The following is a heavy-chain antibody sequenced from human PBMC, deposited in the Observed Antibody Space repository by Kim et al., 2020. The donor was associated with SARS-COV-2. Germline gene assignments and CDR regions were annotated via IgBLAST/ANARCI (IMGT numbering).Heavy chain of an antibody. CDR3: ARDGMGTIPSHSSSPYEAFDI. D-gene: IGHD6-13*01. V-gene: IGHV4-59*01. Sequence: SETLSLTCTVSAGSISSYYWSWIRQPPGKGLEWIGYIYYSGSTNYNPPLKSRVTISVDTSKNQFSLKLSSVTAADTAVYYCARDGMGTIPSHSSSPYEAFDIWGQGTMVTVSS. CDR1: AGSISSYY. CDR2: IYYSGST. J-gene: IGHJ3*02.